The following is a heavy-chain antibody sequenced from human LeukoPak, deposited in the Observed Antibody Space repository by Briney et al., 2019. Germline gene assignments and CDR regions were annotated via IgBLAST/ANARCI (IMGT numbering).Heavy chain of an antibody. CDR1: GGSISSGDYY. CDR2: IYYSGST. CDR3: ARLTTVVTPGFDY. D-gene: IGHD4-23*01. Sequence: SQILSLTCTVSGGSISSGDYYWSWIRQPPGKGLEWIGYIYYSGSTYYNPSLKSRVTISVDTSKNQFSLKLSFVTAADTAVYYCARLTTVVTPGFDYWGQGTLVTVSS. V-gene: IGHV4-30-4*01. J-gene: IGHJ4*02.